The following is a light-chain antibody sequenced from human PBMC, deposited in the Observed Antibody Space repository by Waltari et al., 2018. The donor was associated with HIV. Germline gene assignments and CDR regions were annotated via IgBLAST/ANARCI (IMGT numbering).Light chain of an antibody. CDR1: QNIVTY. Sequence: DIQMTQFPSSLSASLGDRDTLTCRASQNIVTYLNWYQQKPGKAPNLLIYAGFSLQSGVPSRFSGHRSGTDFTLTISSLQPEDFATYYCQQSYSVPNTFGQGTKVDIK. CDR2: AGF. J-gene: IGKJ2*01. V-gene: IGKV1-39*01. CDR3: QQSYSVPNT.